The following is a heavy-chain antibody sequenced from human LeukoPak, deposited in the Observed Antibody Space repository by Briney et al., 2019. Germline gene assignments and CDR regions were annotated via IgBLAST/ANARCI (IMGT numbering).Heavy chain of an antibody. J-gene: IGHJ4*02. CDR2: INPNSGGT. D-gene: IGHD6-13*01. Sequence: ASVKVSCKASGYTFTGYYMHWVRQAPGQGLEWMGWINPNSGGTNYAQKFQGRVTMTRDTSISTAYMELSRLRSDDTAVYYCAREVLRQQTNDYWGQGTLVTVSS. CDR1: GYTFTGYY. V-gene: IGHV1-2*02. CDR3: AREVLRQQTNDY.